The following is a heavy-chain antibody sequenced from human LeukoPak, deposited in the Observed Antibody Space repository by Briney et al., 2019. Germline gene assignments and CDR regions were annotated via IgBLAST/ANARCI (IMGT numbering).Heavy chain of an antibody. CDR2: TSSTSIYI. CDR1: GFTFSSHS. CDR3: AREKTAVPITMIEVDYGMDV. J-gene: IGHJ6*02. D-gene: IGHD3-22*01. Sequence: PGGSLRLSCAASGFTFSSHSMNWVRRAPGKGLECVSSTSSTSIYIYYADSVKGRFTISRDNAKNSLYLQMNSLRAEDTAVYYCAREKTAVPITMIEVDYGMDVWGQGTTVTVSS. V-gene: IGHV3-21*01.